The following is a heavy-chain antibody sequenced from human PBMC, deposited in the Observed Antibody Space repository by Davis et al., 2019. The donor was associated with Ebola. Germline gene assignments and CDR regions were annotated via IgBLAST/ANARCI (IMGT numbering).Heavy chain of an antibody. CDR2: INHSGSA. D-gene: IGHD4-17*01. CDR3: ARAKVTTPYDY. V-gene: IGHV4-34*01. J-gene: IGHJ4*02. Sequence: SETLSLTCAVYGGSFSGYYWSWIRQPPGKGLEWIGEINHSGSANYNPSLKSRVTISVDTSKNQFSLRLRSMTAADTAIYYCARAKVTTPYDYWGQGTPVTVSS. CDR1: GGSFSGYY.